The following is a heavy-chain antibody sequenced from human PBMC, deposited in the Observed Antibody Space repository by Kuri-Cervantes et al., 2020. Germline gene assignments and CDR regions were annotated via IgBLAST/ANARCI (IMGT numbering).Heavy chain of an antibody. V-gene: IGHV4-39*01. D-gene: IGHD2-2*01. CDR1: GGSISSSSYY. Sequence: SETLSLTCTVSGGSISSSSYYWGWIRQPPGKGLEWIGSIYYSGSTYYNPSLKSRVTISVDTSKNQFSLRLSSVTAADTAVYYCASDPIQKAGSTKGAFDVWGQGTMVTVSS. CDR3: ASDPIQKAGSTKGAFDV. J-gene: IGHJ3*01. CDR2: IYYSGST.